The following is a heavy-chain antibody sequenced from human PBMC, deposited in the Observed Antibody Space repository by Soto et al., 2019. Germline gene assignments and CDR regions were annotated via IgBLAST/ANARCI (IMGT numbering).Heavy chain of an antibody. CDR1: GYTFTSYG. D-gene: IGHD3-22*01. J-gene: IGHJ4*02. CDR2: ISAYNGNT. Sequence: QVQLVQSGAEVKKPGASVKVSCKASGYTFTSYGITSVRQAPGQGLEWMGWISAYNGNTNYAQKLQGRVTMTTDTSTSTAYMEQRSLRSDDTAVYYCARSPYYYDSSGYTGSLDYWGQGTLVTVSS. V-gene: IGHV1-18*01. CDR3: ARSPYYYDSSGYTGSLDY.